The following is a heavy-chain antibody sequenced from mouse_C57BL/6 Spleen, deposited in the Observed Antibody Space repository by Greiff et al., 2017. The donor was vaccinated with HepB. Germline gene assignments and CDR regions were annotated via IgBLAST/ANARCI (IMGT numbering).Heavy chain of an antibody. Sequence: DVQLVESGGGLVQPGGSLKLSCAASGFTFSDYYMYWVRQTPEKRLEWVAYISNGGGSTYYPDTVKGRFTISREKAKNTLYLQMSRLKSEDTAMYYCAGDGSGSWFAYWGQGTLVTVSA. J-gene: IGHJ3*01. CDR2: ISNGGGST. V-gene: IGHV5-12*01. CDR3: AGDGSGSWFAY. D-gene: IGHD3-2*02. CDR1: GFTFSDYY.